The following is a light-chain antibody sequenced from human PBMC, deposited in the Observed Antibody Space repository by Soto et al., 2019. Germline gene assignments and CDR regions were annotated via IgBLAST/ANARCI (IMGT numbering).Light chain of an antibody. J-gene: IGLJ2*01. CDR1: SSNIGVNS. CDR3: ASWDDSLNGPV. CDR2: SSK. Sequence: QSILTQPPSASGAPGRRLTISCSGGSSNIGVNSVSWYQQLPGTAPKLLIHSSKQRPSGVPDRFSGSKSGTSASLAISGLQSEDEGDYYCASWDDSLNGPVFGEGTKLTVL. V-gene: IGLV1-44*01.